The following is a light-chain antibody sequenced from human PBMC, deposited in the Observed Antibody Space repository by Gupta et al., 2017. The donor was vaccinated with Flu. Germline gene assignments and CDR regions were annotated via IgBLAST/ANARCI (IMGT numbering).Light chain of an antibody. Sequence: TCSGDVLAKKYGRWFQRRPGQAPVQVIYKDIERPSGIPERFSGSSSGTTVTLTISGVQVEDEADYYCYSSADNNLVFGGGTKLTVL. CDR1: VLAKKY. J-gene: IGLJ2*01. CDR3: YSSADNNLV. V-gene: IGLV3-27*01. CDR2: KDI.